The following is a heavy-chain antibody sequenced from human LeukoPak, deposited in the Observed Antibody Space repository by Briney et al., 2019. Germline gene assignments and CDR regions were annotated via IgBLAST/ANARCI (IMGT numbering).Heavy chain of an antibody. V-gene: IGHV3-21*01. CDR2: ISSSSSSYI. CDR1: GFTFSSYS. D-gene: IGHD5-12*01. CDR3: ARGSGPWLRSYYFDY. J-gene: IGHJ4*02. Sequence: GGSLRLSCAASGFTFSSYSMNWVRQAPGKGLEWVSSISSSSSSYIYYADSMKGRFTISRDNAKNSLYLQMNSLRAEDTAVYYCARGSGPWLRSYYFDYWGQGTLVTVSS.